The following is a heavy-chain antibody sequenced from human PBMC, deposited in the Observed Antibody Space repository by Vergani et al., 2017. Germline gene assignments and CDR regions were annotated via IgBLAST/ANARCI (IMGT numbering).Heavy chain of an antibody. CDR3: ARQFWVSQGVGAFET. CDR1: GYSISRGDY. Sequence: QVQLQESGPGLVKPSETLSLTCSVSGYSISRGDYWGWIRQPPGKGREWIATVFHSGSAYYNPSLRRRVTISVETSKNQFSLRLTTLTAADTAVYYCARQFWVSQGVGAFETWGRGTEVSVSS. V-gene: IGHV4-38-2*02. CDR2: VFHSGSA. J-gene: IGHJ3*02. D-gene: IGHD3-16*01.